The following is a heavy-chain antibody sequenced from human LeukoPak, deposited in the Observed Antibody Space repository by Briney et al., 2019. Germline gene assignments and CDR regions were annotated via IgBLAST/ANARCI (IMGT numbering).Heavy chain of an antibody. CDR1: GGSFSGYY. CDR3: ARAWRKAYFDY. CDR2: INHSGST. V-gene: IGHV4-34*01. Sequence: SETLSLTCAVYGGSFSGYYWSWLRQPPGKGLEWIGEINHSGSTNYNPSLKSRVTISVDTSKNQFSLKLSSVTAADTAVYYCARAWRKAYFDYWGQGTLVTVSS. J-gene: IGHJ4*02. D-gene: IGHD3-3*01.